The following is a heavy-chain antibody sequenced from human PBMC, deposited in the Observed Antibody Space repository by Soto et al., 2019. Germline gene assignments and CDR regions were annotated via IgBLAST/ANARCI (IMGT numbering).Heavy chain of an antibody. J-gene: IGHJ5*02. V-gene: IGHV4-31*03. CDR2: IYYSGST. CDR3: AREGHDYGDYGFDP. CDR1: GGSIRSGGYY. D-gene: IGHD4-17*01. Sequence: QVQLQESGPGLVKPSQTLSLTCTVSGGSIRSGGYYWSWIRQHPGKGLEWIGYIYYSGSTYYNPSLKSRVTISVDTSKNQFSLKLSSVTAADTAVYYCAREGHDYGDYGFDPWGQGTLVTVSS.